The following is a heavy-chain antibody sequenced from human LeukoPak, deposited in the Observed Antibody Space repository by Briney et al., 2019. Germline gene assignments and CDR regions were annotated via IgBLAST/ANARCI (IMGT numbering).Heavy chain of an antibody. CDR3: AESPMTRVTTGGFDF. J-gene: IGHJ4*02. Sequence: PGGSLRLSCAASGSTFNSYAMSWVRQAPGKGLEWVSSISSSGGSTYYVDSVKGRFTISRDNSKNTLYLQMNSLRAEDTAVYYCAESPMTRVTTGGFDFWGQGTLVTVSS. CDR2: ISSSGGST. D-gene: IGHD4-17*01. V-gene: IGHV3-23*01. CDR1: GSTFNSYA.